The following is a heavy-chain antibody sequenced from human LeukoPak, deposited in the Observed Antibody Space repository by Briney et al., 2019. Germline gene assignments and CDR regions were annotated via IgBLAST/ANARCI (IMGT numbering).Heavy chain of an antibody. Sequence: GGSLRLSCAASGFTFSRYAMSWVRQAPGKGLEWVSVISGSGSSTYYADSVKGRFTISRDNSKNTLYLQMNSLRAEDTAVYYRAKQVTMIVVPYAFDIWGQGTMVTVSS. CDR3: AKQVTMIVVPYAFDI. CDR2: ISGSGSST. CDR1: GFTFSRYA. V-gene: IGHV3-23*01. D-gene: IGHD3-22*01. J-gene: IGHJ3*02.